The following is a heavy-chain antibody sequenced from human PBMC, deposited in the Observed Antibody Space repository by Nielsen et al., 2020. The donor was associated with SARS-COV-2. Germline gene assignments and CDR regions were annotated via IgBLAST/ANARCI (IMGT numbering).Heavy chain of an antibody. J-gene: IGHJ5*02. D-gene: IGHD3-16*01. V-gene: IGHV3-20*04. CDR1: GFKFDDYP. CDR2: SNWHGGST. Sequence: GGSLRLSCAASGFKFDDYPMCWVRQGPAQGLERVAGSNWHGGSTAYADSVKGRFIISRDNARSSLHLQMNSLRAEDTALYYCARVTTLTSNWFDPWGQGMLVTVSS. CDR3: ARVTTLTSNWFDP.